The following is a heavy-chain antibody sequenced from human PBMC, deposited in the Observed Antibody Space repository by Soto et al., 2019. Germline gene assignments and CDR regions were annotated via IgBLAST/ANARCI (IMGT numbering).Heavy chain of an antibody. D-gene: IGHD4-4*01. CDR1: GFTFSSYA. J-gene: IGHJ5*02. V-gene: IGHV3-23*01. CDR2: LTGSGAIT. Sequence: GVSLRLSCAASGFTFSSYAMSWFRQAPGKGLEWVSSLTGSGAITYYADSVKGRFTISRDNSRNTLYLQMNSLRAEDTAVYYCAKNGYYSSTDKWFDPWGQGTLVTVSS. CDR3: AKNGYYSSTDKWFDP.